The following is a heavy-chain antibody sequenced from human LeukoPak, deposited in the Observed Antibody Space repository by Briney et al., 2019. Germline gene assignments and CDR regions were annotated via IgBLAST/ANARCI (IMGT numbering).Heavy chain of an antibody. CDR3: ARVGRVAVAGKESNWFDP. J-gene: IGHJ5*02. Sequence: ASVKVSCKASGYTFTGYYMHWVRQAPGQGLEWMGWINPNSGGTNYAQKFQGRVTMTRDTSISTAYMELSRLRSDDTAVYYCARVGRVAVAGKESNWFDPWGQGTLVTVSS. CDR1: GYTFTGYY. D-gene: IGHD6-19*01. V-gene: IGHV1-2*02. CDR2: INPNSGGT.